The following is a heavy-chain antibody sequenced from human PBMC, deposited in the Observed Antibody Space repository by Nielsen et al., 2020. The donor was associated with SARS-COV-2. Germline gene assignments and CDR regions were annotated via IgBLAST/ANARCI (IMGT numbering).Heavy chain of an antibody. J-gene: IGHJ4*02. CDR3: ARGSSPALDY. V-gene: IGHV4-39*07. CDR1: GGSISSSSYY. Sequence: GSLRLSCTVSGGSISSSSYYWGWIRQPPGKGLEWIGSIYYSGSTYYNPSLKSRVTISVDTSKNQFSLKLSSVTAADTAVYYCARGSSPALDYWGQGTLVTVSS. CDR2: IYYSGST.